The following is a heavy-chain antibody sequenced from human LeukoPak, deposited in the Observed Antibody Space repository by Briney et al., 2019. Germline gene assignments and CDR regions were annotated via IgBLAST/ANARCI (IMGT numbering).Heavy chain of an antibody. CDR2: ISSSSSYI. J-gene: IGHJ5*02. CDR3: AKDRHDDRYNWNVQYNWFDP. D-gene: IGHD1-20*01. V-gene: IGHV3-21*04. CDR1: GFTFSSYS. Sequence: PGGSLRLSCAASGFTFSSYSMNWVRQAPGKGLEWVSSISSSSSYIYYADSVKGRFTISRDNAKNSLYLQMNSLRAEDTAVYYCAKDRHDDRYNWNVQYNWFDPWGQGTLVTVSS.